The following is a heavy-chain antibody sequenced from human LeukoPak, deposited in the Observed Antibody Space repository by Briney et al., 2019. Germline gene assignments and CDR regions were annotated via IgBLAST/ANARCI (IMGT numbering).Heavy chain of an antibody. CDR1: GYNFTSYW. D-gene: IGHD6-13*01. Sequence: GQSLKISCKGSGYNFTSYWIGWVRQMPGKGLEWMGIIYPGDSDSRYSPSFQGQVTISVDKSIITAYLQWSSLKASDTAMYDCARRRGSSWAIFDYWGQGTLVTVSS. CDR3: ARRRGSSWAIFDY. CDR2: IYPGDSDS. J-gene: IGHJ4*02. V-gene: IGHV5-51*01.